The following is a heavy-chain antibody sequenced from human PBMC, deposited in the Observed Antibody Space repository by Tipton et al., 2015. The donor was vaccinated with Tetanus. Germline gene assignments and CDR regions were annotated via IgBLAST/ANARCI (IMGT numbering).Heavy chain of an antibody. CDR3: ASSTVTR. CDR2: IYSGGNT. Sequence: SLRLSCAASGFTFKSYTMNWVRQAPGKGLEWVSLIYSGGNTYYADSVKGRFTISRDNSKNTLYLQMNSLRAEDTAVYYCASSTVTRWGPGTLVTVSS. J-gene: IGHJ4*02. D-gene: IGHD4-17*01. V-gene: IGHV3-53*01. CDR1: GFTFKSYT.